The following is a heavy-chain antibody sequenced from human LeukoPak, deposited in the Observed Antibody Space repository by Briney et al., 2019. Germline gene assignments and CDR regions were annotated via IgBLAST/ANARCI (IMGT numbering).Heavy chain of an antibody. CDR3: ARIRITMFDAFDI. Sequence: GGSLRLSCAASGFTFSSYSMNWVRQAPGKGLEWVPSISSSSSYIYYADSVKGRFTISRDNAKNSLYLQMNSPRAEDTAVYYCARIRITMFDAFDIWGQGTMVTVSS. CDR1: GFTFSSYS. V-gene: IGHV3-21*01. CDR2: ISSSSSYI. D-gene: IGHD3-10*02. J-gene: IGHJ3*02.